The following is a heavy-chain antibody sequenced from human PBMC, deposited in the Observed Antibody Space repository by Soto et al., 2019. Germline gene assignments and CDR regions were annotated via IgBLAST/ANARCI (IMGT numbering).Heavy chain of an antibody. V-gene: IGHV3-33*01. J-gene: IGHJ4*02. Sequence: QVQLVESGGGVVQPGRSLRLSCAASGFTFSSYGMHWVRQAPGKGLEWVAVIWYDGSNKYYADSVKGRFTISRDNSKNTLYLQMNSLRAEDTAVYYCARDLDYYDRSGQAGVGYWGQGTLVTVSS. D-gene: IGHD3-22*01. CDR1: GFTFSSYG. CDR2: IWYDGSNK. CDR3: ARDLDYYDRSGQAGVGY.